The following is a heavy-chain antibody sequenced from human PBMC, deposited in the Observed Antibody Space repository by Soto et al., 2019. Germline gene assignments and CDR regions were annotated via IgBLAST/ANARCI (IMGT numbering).Heavy chain of an antibody. Sequence: PGGSLRLSCAASGFSFSTFWMNWARQVPGKGLVWVSRISSDGSRTDYADSVKGRFTISRDNAKNMLYLQMNSLKVEDTAVYYCAGQFDPWGQRTTVTVYS. CDR3: AGQFDP. J-gene: IGHJ5*02. CDR2: ISSDGSRT. V-gene: IGHV3-74*01. CDR1: GFSFSTFW.